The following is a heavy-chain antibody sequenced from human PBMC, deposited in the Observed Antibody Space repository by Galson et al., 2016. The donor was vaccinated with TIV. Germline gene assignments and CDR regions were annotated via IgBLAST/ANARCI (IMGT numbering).Heavy chain of an antibody. Sequence: SVKVSCKASGYTFENYAIQWVRQAPGQRLGWMAWINVGNGDTKYSQKFQGTVTVTSDTSASTAYMKLSSLRSEDTAVYYCARSDAISGYYYHFDYWGHGTLVTVSS. J-gene: IGHJ4*01. CDR2: INVGNGDT. CDR1: GYTFENYA. CDR3: ARSDAISGYYYHFDY. V-gene: IGHV1-3*01. D-gene: IGHD3-22*01.